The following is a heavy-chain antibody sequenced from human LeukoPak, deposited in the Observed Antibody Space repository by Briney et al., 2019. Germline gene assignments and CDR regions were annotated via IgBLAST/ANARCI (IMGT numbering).Heavy chain of an antibody. CDR2: IWYDGSNK. CDR3: AKDRDYYDSSGYHTDAFDI. CDR1: GFTFSSYG. V-gene: IGHV3-33*06. J-gene: IGHJ3*02. D-gene: IGHD3-22*01. Sequence: GGSLRLSCAASGFTFSSYGMHWVRQAPGKELEWVAVIWYDGSNKYYADSVKGRFTLSRDNSKNTLYLQMNSLRAGDTAVYHCAKDRDYYDSSGYHTDAFDIWGQGTMVTVSS.